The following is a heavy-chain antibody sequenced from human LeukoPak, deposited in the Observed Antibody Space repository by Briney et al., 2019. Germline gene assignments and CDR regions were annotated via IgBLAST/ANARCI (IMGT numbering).Heavy chain of an antibody. CDR1: GFTFDDYT. D-gene: IGHD3-10*01. J-gene: IGHJ4*02. CDR2: ISWDGGST. CDR3: AYTLPRGVEY. Sequence: GGSLRLSCAASGFTFDDYTMHWVRQAPGKGLEWVSLISWDGGSTYYADSVKGRFTISRDNSKNSLYLQMNSLRSEDTALYYCAYTLPRGVEYWGQGTLVTVSS. V-gene: IGHV3-43*01.